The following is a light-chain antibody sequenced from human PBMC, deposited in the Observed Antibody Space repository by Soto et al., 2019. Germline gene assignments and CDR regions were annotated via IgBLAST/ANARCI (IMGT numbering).Light chain of an antibody. CDR1: LSLLYTDGKTY. V-gene: IGKV2D-29*01. CDR3: MQTRHLPLS. CDR2: EVS. J-gene: IGKJ4*01. Sequence: TQTPVSLSATPGQPASISCKSTLSLLYTDGKTYLSWYLQRPGQPPQILIHEVSNRLSGVPDRFTGTGSDTDFTLTISRVEPEDAGIFYCMQTRHLPLSFGGGTRVDIK.